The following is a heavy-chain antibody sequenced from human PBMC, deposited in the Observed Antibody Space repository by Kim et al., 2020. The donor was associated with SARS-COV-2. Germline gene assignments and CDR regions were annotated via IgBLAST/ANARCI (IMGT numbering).Heavy chain of an antibody. CDR2: ISYDGSNK. CDR3: ARDLQDYGGNDYFDY. Sequence: GGSLRLSCAASGFTFSSYAMHWVRQAPGKGLEWVAVISYDGSNKYYADSVKGRFTISRDNSKNTLYLQMNSLRAEDTAVYYCARDLQDYGGNDYFDYWGQGTLVTVSS. V-gene: IGHV3-30*04. D-gene: IGHD4-17*01. CDR1: GFTFSSYA. J-gene: IGHJ4*02.